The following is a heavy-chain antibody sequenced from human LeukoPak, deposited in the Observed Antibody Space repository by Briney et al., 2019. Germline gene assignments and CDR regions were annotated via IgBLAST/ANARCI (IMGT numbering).Heavy chain of an antibody. CDR3: ARASHSSGNFDY. CDR2: IYSGGST. V-gene: IGHV3-53*01. D-gene: IGHD6-19*01. J-gene: IGHJ4*02. CDR1: GFTVSNNY. Sequence: GGSLRLSCAASGFTVSNNYMSWVRQAPGKGLEWVSVIYSGGSTYNANSVKGRFTISRDNSKNTLYLQMNSLRAEDTAVYYCARASHSSGNFDYWGQGTLVTVSS.